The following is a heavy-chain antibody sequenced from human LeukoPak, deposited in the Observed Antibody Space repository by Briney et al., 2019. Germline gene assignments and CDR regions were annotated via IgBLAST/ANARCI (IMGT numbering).Heavy chain of an antibody. CDR3: ARRAGAYSHPYDY. CDR2: MNPNSGNT. V-gene: IGHV1-8*01. CDR1: GYTFTSYE. J-gene: IGHJ4*02. D-gene: IGHD4/OR15-4a*01. Sequence: ASVKVSCKASGYTFTSYEINWVRQATGQGLEWMGWMNPNSGNTVYAQKFQDRVTMTRNTSISTAYMELSSLRAEDTAVYYCARRAGAYSHPYDYWGQGTLVTVSS.